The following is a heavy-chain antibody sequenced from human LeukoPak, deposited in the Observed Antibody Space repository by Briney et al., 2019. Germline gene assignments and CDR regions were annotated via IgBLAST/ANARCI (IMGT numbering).Heavy chain of an antibody. Sequence: SETLSLTCTVSGGSIRSYYWSWIRQPPGKGLEWIGYIYYSGSTNYNPSLKSRVTISVDTSKNQFSLKLSSVTAADTAVYYCARGFAYGDRFDYWGQGTLVTVSS. CDR2: IYYSGST. CDR3: ARGFAYGDRFDY. D-gene: IGHD4-17*01. J-gene: IGHJ4*02. V-gene: IGHV4-59*01. CDR1: GGSIRSYY.